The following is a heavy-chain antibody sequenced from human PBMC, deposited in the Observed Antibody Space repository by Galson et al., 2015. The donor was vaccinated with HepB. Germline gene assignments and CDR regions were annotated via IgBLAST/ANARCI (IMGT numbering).Heavy chain of an antibody. J-gene: IGHJ4*02. CDR2: ISSSSSTI. V-gene: IGHV3-48*01. CDR1: GFTFSSYS. CDR3: ARDGYDYVWGSYRSVPAPFDY. D-gene: IGHD3-16*02. Sequence: SLRLSCAASGFTFSSYSMNWVRQAPGKGLEWVSYISSSSSTIYYADSVKGRFTISRDNAKNSLYLQMNSLRAEDTAVHYCARDGYDYVWGSYRSVPAPFDYWGQGTLVTVSS.